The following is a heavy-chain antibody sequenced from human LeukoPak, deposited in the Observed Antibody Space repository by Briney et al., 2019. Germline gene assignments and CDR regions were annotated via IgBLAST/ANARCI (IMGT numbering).Heavy chain of an antibody. Sequence: PGGSLRLSCAASGFTFSSYEMNWVRQAPGKGLEWVSYISNSGSPIYYADSVKGRFTISRDNSKNSLYLQMNSLRTEDTALYYCAKDGTVGATPPGYYYGMDVWGQGTTVTVSS. CDR1: GFTFSSYE. V-gene: IGHV3-48*03. CDR3: AKDGTVGATPPGYYYGMDV. D-gene: IGHD1-26*01. J-gene: IGHJ6*02. CDR2: ISNSGSPI.